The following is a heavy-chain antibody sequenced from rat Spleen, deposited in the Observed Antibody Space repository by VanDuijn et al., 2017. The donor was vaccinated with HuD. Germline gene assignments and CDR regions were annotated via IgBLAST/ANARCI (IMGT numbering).Heavy chain of an antibody. J-gene: IGHJ2*01. D-gene: IGHD1-7*01. CDR3: TTAWVLNY. CDR1: GFTFSDYN. Sequence: EVQLVESGGGLVQPGRSLKLSCAASGFTFSDYNMAWVRQAPKKGLEWVATIDYDGTGTYYRDSVKGRFTISRDNAKSILYLQVDSLRSEDTATYFCTTAWVLNYWGQGVVVTVSS. V-gene: IGHV5-7*01. CDR2: IDYDGTGT.